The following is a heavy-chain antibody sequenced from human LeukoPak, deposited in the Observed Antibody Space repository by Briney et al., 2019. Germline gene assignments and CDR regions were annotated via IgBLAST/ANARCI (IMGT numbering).Heavy chain of an antibody. J-gene: IGHJ5*02. CDR3: VRVGSAYGDPLECDL. CDR1: GYSFNKFG. Sequence: ASVMVSRKASGYSFNKFGISWVRQAPGQGLEWMGWISGYSGKTDSAQKLQDRVTMTTDNSTSTAYLELRSLRSDDTAVYFCVRVGSAYGDPLECDLWGQGTLVTVSS. CDR2: ISGYSGKT. D-gene: IGHD2-21*01. V-gene: IGHV1-18*01.